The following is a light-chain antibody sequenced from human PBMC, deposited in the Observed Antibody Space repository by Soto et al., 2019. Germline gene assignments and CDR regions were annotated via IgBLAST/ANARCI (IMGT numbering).Light chain of an antibody. J-gene: IGLJ2*01. CDR2: DVA. CDR1: SSDIGGYNC. CDR3: SSCTSSSTPVV. V-gene: IGLV2-14*03. Sequence: QSLLTQPASVSGSPGQSIAISCTGTSSDIGGYNCVSWYQQHPGKAPKLMIYDVASRPSGISNRFSGSKSGNTASLTISGLQAEDEADYYCSSCTSSSTPVVFGGGTKVTVL.